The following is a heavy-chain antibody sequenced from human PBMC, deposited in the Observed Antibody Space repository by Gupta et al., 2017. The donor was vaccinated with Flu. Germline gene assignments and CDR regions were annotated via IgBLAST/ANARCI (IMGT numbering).Heavy chain of an antibody. Sequence: TWVLQAPGQGLEWMGWMTHTSGNTCYAQKFQGRITMTSDTSIGTAHMELGRRRSEDTARYDCARRGGEHAEQGRLEYGGPGTLVTV. CDR2: MTHTSGNT. V-gene: IGHV1-8*01. D-gene: IGHD3-16*01. J-gene: IGHJ4*02. CDR3: ARRGGEHAEQGRLEY.